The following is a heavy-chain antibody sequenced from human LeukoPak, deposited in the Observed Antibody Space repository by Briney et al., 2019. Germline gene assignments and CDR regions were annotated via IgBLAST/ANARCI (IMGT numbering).Heavy chain of an antibody. CDR3: ARDRVGATDYFDY. CDR2: ISYDGRNK. J-gene: IGHJ4*02. V-gene: IGHV3-30*04. Sequence: GRSLRLSCAASGFTFSSYAMHWVRQAPGKGLEWVAVISYDGRNKYYADSVKGRFTISRDNSKNTLYLQMNSLRVEDTAVYYCARDRVGATDYFDYWGQGTLVTVSS. D-gene: IGHD1-26*01. CDR1: GFTFSSYA.